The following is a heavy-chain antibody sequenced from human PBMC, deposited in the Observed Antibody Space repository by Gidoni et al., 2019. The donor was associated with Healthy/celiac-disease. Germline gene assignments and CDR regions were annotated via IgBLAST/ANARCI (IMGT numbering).Heavy chain of an antibody. D-gene: IGHD3-16*01. Sequence: EVQLVVSGGGLVKPVGSLRLSFAASGFTFSNAWLNWVRPVPGKGLEWVGRIKSKTDGGKTDYAAPVKGRFTISRDDSKNTLYLQMNSRKTEDAAVYYCTTVYPYEYVWDTFDYWGQGTLVTVSS. CDR1: GFTFSNAW. CDR2: IKSKTDGGKT. J-gene: IGHJ4*02. CDR3: TTVYPYEYVWDTFDY. V-gene: IGHV3-15*07.